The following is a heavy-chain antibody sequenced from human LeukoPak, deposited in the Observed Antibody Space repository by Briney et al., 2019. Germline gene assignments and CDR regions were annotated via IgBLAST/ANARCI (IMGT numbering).Heavy chain of an antibody. Sequence: GGSLRLSCAASGITFSSYWMSWVRQAPGKGLEWVANIKQDGSEKYYVDSVKGRFTISRDNSKSTLYLQINSLRAEDTAVYYCAKDHLPGIVVADRDYWGQGTLVTVSS. J-gene: IGHJ4*02. CDR3: AKDHLPGIVVADRDY. CDR2: IKQDGSEK. V-gene: IGHV3-7*03. D-gene: IGHD6-19*01. CDR1: GITFSSYW.